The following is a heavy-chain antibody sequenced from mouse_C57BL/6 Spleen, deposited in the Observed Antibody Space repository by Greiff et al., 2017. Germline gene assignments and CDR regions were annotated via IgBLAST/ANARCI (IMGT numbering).Heavy chain of an antibody. CDR1: GYTFTSYW. CDR2: IHPNSGST. J-gene: IGHJ3*01. Sequence: VQLQQPGAELVKPGASVKLSCKASGYTFTSYWMHWVKQRPGQGLEWIGMIHPNSGSTNYNEKFKSKATLTVDKSSSTAYMQLSSLTSEDSAVYYCARGGAQATTWFAYWGQGTLVTVSA. D-gene: IGHD3-2*02. V-gene: IGHV1-64*01. CDR3: ARGGAQATTWFAY.